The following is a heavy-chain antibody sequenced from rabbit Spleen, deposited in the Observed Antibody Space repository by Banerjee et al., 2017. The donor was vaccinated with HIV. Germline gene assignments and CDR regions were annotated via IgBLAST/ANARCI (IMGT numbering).Heavy chain of an antibody. Sequence: EQLEESGGGLVKPEGSLTLTCKASGVSFSDKDVMCWVRQAPGKGLEWIACMNTRSGEDVYATWAKGRFTVSKTSSTTVTLQMTSLTAADTATYFCARDLPTVVGWNLSLWGPGTLVTVS. CDR1: GVSFSDKDV. CDR2: MNTRSGED. V-gene: IGHV1S45*01. CDR3: ARDLPTVVGWNLSL. J-gene: IGHJ4*01. D-gene: IGHD1-1*01.